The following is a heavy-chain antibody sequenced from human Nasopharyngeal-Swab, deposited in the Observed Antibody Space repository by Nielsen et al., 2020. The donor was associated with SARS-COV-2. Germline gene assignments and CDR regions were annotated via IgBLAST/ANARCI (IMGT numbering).Heavy chain of an antibody. CDR2: IIPIFGTA. Sequence: SVKVSCKASGYTFTSYAMHWVRQAPGQRLEWMGGIIPIFGTANYAQKFQGRVTITADESTSTAYMELSSLRSEDTAVYYCARERAPFGSNYGVNFDYWGQGTLVTVSS. CDR1: GYTFTSYA. D-gene: IGHD4-11*01. CDR3: ARERAPFGSNYGVNFDY. J-gene: IGHJ4*02. V-gene: IGHV1-69*13.